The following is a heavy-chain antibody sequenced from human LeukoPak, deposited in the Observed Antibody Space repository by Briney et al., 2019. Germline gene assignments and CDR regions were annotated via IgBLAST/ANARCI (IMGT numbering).Heavy chain of an antibody. Sequence: GGSLRLSCAASGFTVSSNYMSWVRQAPGKGLEWVPVIYSGGSTYYADSVKGRFTISRDNSKNTLYLQMNSLRAEDTAVYYCARLFPSWYGPRYFDYWGQGTLVTVSS. D-gene: IGHD6-13*01. V-gene: IGHV3-53*01. CDR3: ARLFPSWYGPRYFDY. J-gene: IGHJ4*02. CDR2: IYSGGST. CDR1: GFTVSSNY.